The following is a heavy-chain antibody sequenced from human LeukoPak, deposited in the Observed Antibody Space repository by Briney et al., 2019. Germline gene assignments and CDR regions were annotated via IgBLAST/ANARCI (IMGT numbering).Heavy chain of an antibody. D-gene: IGHD3-3*01. CDR3: AAPGASGFVGNFWSGPLDF. Sequence: ASVKVSCRASGYTFTSHYMHWVRQAPGQGLEWMGVINPSAGTTTYPQKFQGRVTMNRDTSTSTVYMELSSLKSEDTAVYYCAAPGASGFVGNFWSGPLDFWGQGTLVTASS. CDR1: GYTFTSHY. CDR2: INPSAGTT. V-gene: IGHV1-46*01. J-gene: IGHJ4*02.